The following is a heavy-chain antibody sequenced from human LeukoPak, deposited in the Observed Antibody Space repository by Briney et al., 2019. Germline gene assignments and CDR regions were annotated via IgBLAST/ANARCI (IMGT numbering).Heavy chain of an antibody. CDR2: INPSGGST. Sequence: ASVKVSCKASGYTFTSYHMHWVRQAPGQGLEWMGIINPSGGSTSYAQKFQGRVTMTRDTSTSTVYMELSSLRSEDTAVYYCARDLQQQLVLYYWGQGTLVTVSS. J-gene: IGHJ4*02. CDR3: ARDLQQQLVLYY. D-gene: IGHD6-13*01. CDR1: GYTFTSYH. V-gene: IGHV1-46*01.